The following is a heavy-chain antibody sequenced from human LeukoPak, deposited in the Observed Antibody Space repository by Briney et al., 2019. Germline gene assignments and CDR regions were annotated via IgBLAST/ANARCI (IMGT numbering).Heavy chain of an antibody. Sequence: SETLSLTCSVSGDSINSYDWGWIRQPPGKGLEWIGYIYYSGSTNYNPSLKSRLTISVDTSKNQFSLTLSSVTAADTAVYYCARLTKRNDPFAIWGQGTMVTVSS. V-gene: IGHV4-59*01. J-gene: IGHJ3*02. CDR3: ARLTKRNDPFAI. CDR2: IYYSGST. D-gene: IGHD1-14*01. CDR1: GDSINSYD.